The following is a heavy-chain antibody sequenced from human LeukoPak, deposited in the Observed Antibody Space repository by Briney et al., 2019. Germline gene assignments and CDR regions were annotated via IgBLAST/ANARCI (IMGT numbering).Heavy chain of an antibody. D-gene: IGHD3-10*01. J-gene: IGHJ4*02. CDR2: INHSGST. Sequence: SETLSLTCAVYGGSFSGYYWSWIRQPPGKGLEWIGEINHSGSTNYNPSLKSRVTISVDTSKNQFSLKLSSVTAADTAVYYCAGEGESSRLDYWGQGTLVPV. V-gene: IGHV4-34*01. CDR3: AGEGESSRLDY. CDR1: GGSFSGYY.